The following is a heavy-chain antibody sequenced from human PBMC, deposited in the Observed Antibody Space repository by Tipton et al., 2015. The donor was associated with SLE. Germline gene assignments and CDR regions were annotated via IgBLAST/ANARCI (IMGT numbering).Heavy chain of an antibody. V-gene: IGHV4-39*07. D-gene: IGHD3-16*02. CDR1: GGSISSSSYY. CDR2: TTHSGKT. CDR3: AQAHLWGSYRYASDI. Sequence: TLSLTCTVSGGSISSSSYYWGWIRQPPGKGLEWIGETTHSGKTNYNPSLKSRVTISADTSKNQFSLKLTSVTVADTAVYYCAQAHLWGSYRYASDIWGQGTMVTVSS. J-gene: IGHJ3*02.